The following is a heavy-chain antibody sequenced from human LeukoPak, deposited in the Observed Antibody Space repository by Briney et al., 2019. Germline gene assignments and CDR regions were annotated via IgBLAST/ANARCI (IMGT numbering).Heavy chain of an antibody. CDR1: GFTFDDYA. Sequence: GGSLRLSCAASGFTFDDYAMSWVRQAPGKGLEWVSGINWSGVSTGYADSVKGRFTISRDNTKNSLFLQMNSLRAEDTAFYYCAQGKDTLNPYWYFDVWGRGTLVTVSS. CDR3: AQGKDTLNPYWYFDV. J-gene: IGHJ2*01. V-gene: IGHV3-20*04. CDR2: INWSGVST. D-gene: IGHD2-15*01.